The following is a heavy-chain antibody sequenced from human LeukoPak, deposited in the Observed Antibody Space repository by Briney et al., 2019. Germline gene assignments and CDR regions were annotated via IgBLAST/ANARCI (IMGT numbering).Heavy chain of an antibody. J-gene: IGHJ4*02. CDR2: ISYDGSNK. CDR3: AGGLLGCRGGSCYPTDY. V-gene: IGHV3-30*03. CDR1: GFTFSSYG. Sequence: GGSLRLSCAASGFTFSSYGMHWVRQAPGKGLEWVAVISYDGSNKYYVDSVKGRFTISRDNPKNTLYLQMDSLRAEDTAVYYCAGGLLGCRGGSCYPTDYWGQGTLVTVSS. D-gene: IGHD2-15*01.